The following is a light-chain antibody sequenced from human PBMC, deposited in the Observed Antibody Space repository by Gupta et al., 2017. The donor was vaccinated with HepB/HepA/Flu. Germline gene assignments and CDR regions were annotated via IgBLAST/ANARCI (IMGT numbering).Light chain of an antibody. CDR2: WAS. J-gene: IGKJ1*01. CDR3: HQECRTPLT. Sequence: IVMTPSPDSLAVSLGEKATINCKSSQTVLYSISKTRNYLAWYQQKPGQPPKVLIYWASTRASGVPDRFSGSGSETKFTLTISSLAAEDVAVYYCHQECRTPLTFGQGTKVEIK. V-gene: IGKV4-1*01. CDR1: QTVLYSISKTRNY.